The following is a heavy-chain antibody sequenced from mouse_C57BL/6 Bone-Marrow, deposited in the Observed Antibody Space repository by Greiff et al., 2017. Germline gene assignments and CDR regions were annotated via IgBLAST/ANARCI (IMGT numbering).Heavy chain of an antibody. J-gene: IGHJ1*03. CDR3: ARNYYGSEGYFDV. V-gene: IGHV1-64*01. CDR2: IHPNSGST. Sequence: VQLQQPGAELVKPGASVKLSCKASGYTFTSYWMHWVKQRPGQGLEWIGMIHPNSGSTNYNEKFKSKATLTVDKSSSTAYMQLSSLTSEDSAVYYCARNYYGSEGYFDVWGTGTTVTVSS. CDR1: GYTFTSYW. D-gene: IGHD1-1*01.